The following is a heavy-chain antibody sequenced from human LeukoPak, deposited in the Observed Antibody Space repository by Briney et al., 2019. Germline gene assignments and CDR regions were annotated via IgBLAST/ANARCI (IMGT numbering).Heavy chain of an antibody. CDR2: ISAYNGNT. V-gene: IGHV1-18*01. CDR1: GYTFTSYG. J-gene: IGHJ4*02. Sequence: ASVKVSCKASGYTFTSYGISWVRQAPGQGLEWMGWISAYNGNTNYAQKPQGRVTITADESTSTAYMELSSLRSEDTAVYYCARDQGGSSLFDYWGQGTLVTVSS. CDR3: ARDQGGSSLFDY. D-gene: IGHD6-6*01.